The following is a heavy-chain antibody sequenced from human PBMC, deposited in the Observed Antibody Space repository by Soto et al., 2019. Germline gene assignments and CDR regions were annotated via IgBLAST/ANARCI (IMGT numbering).Heavy chain of an antibody. CDR1: GGPLKTYF. Sequence: QAQLQESGPGLVKPSETLSLTCTVSGGPLKTYFWNWLRQAPGKGLEWIGYMYYSGSTSYNPSLKSRVTMSMERSKNQFSLNLTSVTAADTALYYCARGSLSGSTIYGVDVWGPGTKVTVSS. CDR2: MYYSGST. CDR3: ARGSLSGSTIYGVDV. J-gene: IGHJ6*02. V-gene: IGHV4-59*01. D-gene: IGHD3-9*01.